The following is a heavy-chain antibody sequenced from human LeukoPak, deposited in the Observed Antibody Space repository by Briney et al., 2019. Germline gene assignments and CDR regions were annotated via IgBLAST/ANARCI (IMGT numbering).Heavy chain of an antibody. V-gene: IGHV3-33*01. CDR3: ARAGRPGAFDI. CDR1: GFTFSSYG. CDR2: IWYDGSNK. Sequence: PGGSLRLSCAASGFTFSSYGMHWVRQAPGKGLEWVAVIWYDGSNKYYADSVKGRFTISRDNSKNTLYLQMNSLRAEDTAVYYCARAGRPGAFDIWGQGTMVTVSS. J-gene: IGHJ3*02.